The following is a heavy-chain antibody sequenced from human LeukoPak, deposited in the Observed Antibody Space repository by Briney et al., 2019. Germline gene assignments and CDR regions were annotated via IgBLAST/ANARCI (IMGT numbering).Heavy chain of an antibody. CDR1: GGSISSGGYS. CDR3: ARAYYDFWSGYRYYYYYGMDV. V-gene: IGHV4-30-2*01. J-gene: IGHJ6*02. Sequence: PSETLSLTCAVSGGSISSGGYSWSWIRQPPGKGLEWIGYIYHSGSTNYNPSLKSRVTISVDTSKNQFSLKLSSVTAADTAVYYCARAYYDFWSGYRYYYYYGMDVWGQGTTVTVSS. D-gene: IGHD3-3*01. CDR2: IYHSGST.